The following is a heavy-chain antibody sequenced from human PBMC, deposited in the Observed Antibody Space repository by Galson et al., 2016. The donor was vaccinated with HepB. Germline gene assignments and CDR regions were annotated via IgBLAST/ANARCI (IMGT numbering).Heavy chain of an antibody. J-gene: IGHJ4*02. Sequence: SLRLSCAVSQFTFSTYAMNWVRQAPGKGLEWVSSISGGSSYICYEDSVKGRFTISRDNAKNSLYLQMNSLRAEDTAVYYCASRHSGWYYFDYWGQGTLVTVSS. CDR2: ISGGSSYI. CDR3: ASRHSGWYYFDY. CDR1: QFTFSTYA. D-gene: IGHD6-19*01. V-gene: IGHV3-21*01.